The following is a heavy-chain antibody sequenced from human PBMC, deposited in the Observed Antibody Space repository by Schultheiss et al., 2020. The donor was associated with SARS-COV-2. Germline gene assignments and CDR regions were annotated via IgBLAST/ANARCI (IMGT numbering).Heavy chain of an antibody. CDR2: ISSSGSTI. CDR1: GFTFSDYY. V-gene: IGHV3-11*04. Sequence: GGSLRLSCAASGFTFSDYYMSWIRQAPGKGLEWVSYISSSGSTIYYADSVKGRFTISRDNAKNSLYLQMNSLRAGDTAVYYCARAYNWNDVMDVWGQGTTVTVSS. CDR3: ARAYNWNDVMDV. J-gene: IGHJ6*02. D-gene: IGHD1-20*01.